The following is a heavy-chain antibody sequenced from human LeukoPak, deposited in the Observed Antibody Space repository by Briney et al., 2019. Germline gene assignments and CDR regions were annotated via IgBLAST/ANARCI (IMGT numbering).Heavy chain of an antibody. J-gene: IGHJ4*02. CDR3: ARRSQTTAGRGIDY. CDR1: GASISSSSSFF. V-gene: IGHV4-39*01. CDR2: MSNSGST. Sequence: SETLSLTCSVSGASISSSSSFFWAWIRQPPGKGLEWIGTMSNSGSTYYNPSLKSRVTISGDTSKNQFSLKLSSVTAADTAVFYCARRSQTTAGRGIDYWGQGTLSPSPQ. D-gene: IGHD6-13*01.